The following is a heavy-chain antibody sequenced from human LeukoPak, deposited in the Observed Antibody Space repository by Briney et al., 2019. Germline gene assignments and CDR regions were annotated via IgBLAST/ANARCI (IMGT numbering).Heavy chain of an antibody. Sequence: GESLQISCKGSGYRFTSYWIGWVRPLPGKGLEWMGIIYPGDSDTTYSPSFQGQVTISADKSISTAYLQWSSLKASDTAMYYCARRRSDYGAYWYFDLWGRGTLVTVSS. D-gene: IGHD4-17*01. CDR1: GYRFTSYW. J-gene: IGHJ2*01. CDR2: IYPGDSDT. CDR3: ARRRSDYGAYWYFDL. V-gene: IGHV5-51*01.